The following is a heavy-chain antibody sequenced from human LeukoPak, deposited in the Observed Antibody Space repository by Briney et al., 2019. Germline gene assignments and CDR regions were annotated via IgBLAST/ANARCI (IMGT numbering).Heavy chain of an antibody. J-gene: IGHJ4*02. V-gene: IGHV3-23*01. CDR3: AREDGYCSGGDCYSYFDS. D-gene: IGHD2-15*01. CDR1: GVIFNNYA. CDR2: ISASGGST. Sequence: GGSLRLSCAVSGVIFNNYAMSWVRQAPGRGLEWVSVISASGGSTYYADSVKGRFTISRDNSNNRLYLEMNSLRVEDTAVYFCAREDGYCSGGDCYSYFDSWGQGTLVTVSS.